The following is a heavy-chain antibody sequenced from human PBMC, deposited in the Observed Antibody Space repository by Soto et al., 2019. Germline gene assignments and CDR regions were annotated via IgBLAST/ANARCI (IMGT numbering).Heavy chain of an antibody. CDR1: GFTFSDYA. V-gene: IGHV3-23*01. CDR2: IGGSGVTT. D-gene: IGHD2-2*01. CDR3: ARDRGTYQSNDVDF. J-gene: IGHJ4*02. Sequence: EVQLLESGGGLVQPGGSLRLSCAASGFTFSDYAMSWVRQAPGKGLEWVSTIGGSGVTTYCADTVKGRFTISRDKSKNTVYLQMNSLRAEDTAVFDCARDRGTYQSNDVDFWGQGTLVTVSS.